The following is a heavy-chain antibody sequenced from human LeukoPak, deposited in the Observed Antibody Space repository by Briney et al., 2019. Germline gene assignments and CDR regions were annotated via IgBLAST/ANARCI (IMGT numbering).Heavy chain of an antibody. D-gene: IGHD3-10*01. CDR1: GFTFSSYG. Sequence: GGSLRLSCAASGFTFSSYGMHWVRQAPGKGLEWVAVISYDGSNKYYADSVKGRFTISRDNSKNTLYLQMNSLRAEDTAVYYCAKAYGSGSYYHFDYWGQGTLATVSS. J-gene: IGHJ4*02. CDR2: ISYDGSNK. CDR3: AKAYGSGSYYHFDY. V-gene: IGHV3-30*18.